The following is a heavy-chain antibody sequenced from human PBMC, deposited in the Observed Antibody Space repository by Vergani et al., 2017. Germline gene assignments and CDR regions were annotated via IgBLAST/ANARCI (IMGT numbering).Heavy chain of an antibody. V-gene: IGHV1-69*04. CDR1: GGTFSSYA. Sequence: QVQLVQSGAEVKKPGSSVKFSCKASGGTFSSYAISWVRQAPGQGLEWMGRIIPILGIANYAQKFQGRVTITADKSTSTAYMELSSLRSEDSAVYYCSGRPVDAFDIWGQGTMVTVSS. CDR3: SGRPVDAFDI. CDR2: IIPILGIA. D-gene: IGHD1-14*01. J-gene: IGHJ3*02.